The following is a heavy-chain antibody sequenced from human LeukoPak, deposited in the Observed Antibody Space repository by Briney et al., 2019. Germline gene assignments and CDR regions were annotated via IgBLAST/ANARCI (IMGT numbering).Heavy chain of an antibody. V-gene: IGHV3-30*04. J-gene: IGHJ4*02. CDR2: ISYDGSNK. Sequence: GGSLRLSCAASGFTFSSYAMHWVRQAPGKGLEWVAVISYDGSNKYYADSVKGRFTISRDNSKNTLYLQMNSLRAEDTAVYYCAKDIPSYSSSWYDYWGQGTLVTVSS. D-gene: IGHD6-13*01. CDR1: GFTFSSYA. CDR3: AKDIPSYSSSWYDY.